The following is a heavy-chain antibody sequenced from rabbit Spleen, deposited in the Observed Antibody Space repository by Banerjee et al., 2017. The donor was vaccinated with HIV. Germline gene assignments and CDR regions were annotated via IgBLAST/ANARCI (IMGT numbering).Heavy chain of an antibody. CDR3: ARSTSDGYYWALTL. Sequence: QSLEESGGDLVKPGASLTLTCTASGIDFSNDYMCWVRQAPGKGLEWIGCIYTSSATTWYATWAKGRFTISKTSSTTVTLQMTSLTAADTATYFCARSTSDGYYWALTLWGQGTLVTVS. CDR1: GIDFSNDY. V-gene: IGHV1S40*01. D-gene: IGHD1-1*01. CDR2: IYTSSATT. J-gene: IGHJ3*01.